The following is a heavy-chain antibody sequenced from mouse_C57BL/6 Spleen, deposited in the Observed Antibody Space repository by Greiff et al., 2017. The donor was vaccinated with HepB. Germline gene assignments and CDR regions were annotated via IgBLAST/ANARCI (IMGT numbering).Heavy chain of an antibody. Sequence: QVQLKQPGAELVRPGTSVKLSCKASGYTFTSYWMHWVKQRPGQGLEWIGVIDPSDSYTNYNQKFKGKATLTVDTSSSTAYMQLSSLTSEDSAVYYCARLRDLLGDYWGQGTTLTVSS. V-gene: IGHV1-59*01. D-gene: IGHD1-1*01. CDR1: GYTFTSYW. J-gene: IGHJ2*01. CDR3: ARLRDLLGDY. CDR2: IDPSDSYT.